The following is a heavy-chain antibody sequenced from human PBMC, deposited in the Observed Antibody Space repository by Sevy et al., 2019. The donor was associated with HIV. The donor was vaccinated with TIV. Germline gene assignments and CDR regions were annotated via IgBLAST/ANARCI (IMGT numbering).Heavy chain of an antibody. J-gene: IGHJ4*02. CDR1: GGSISSSSYY. V-gene: IGHV4-39*01. D-gene: IGHD3-22*01. CDR3: ARLRITMIVVGTFDY. CDR2: IYYSGST. Sequence: SETLSLTCTVSGGSISSSSYYWGWIRQPPGKGLEWIGSIYYSGSTYYNPSLKSRVTISVDTSKNQFSLKLSSVTAADTAVYYCARLRITMIVVGTFDYWGQGTLVTVSS.